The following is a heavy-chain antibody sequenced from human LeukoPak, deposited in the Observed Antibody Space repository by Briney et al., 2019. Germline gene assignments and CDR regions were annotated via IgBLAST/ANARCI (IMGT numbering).Heavy chain of an antibody. V-gene: IGHV5-51*01. D-gene: IGHD3-22*01. J-gene: IGHJ4*02. CDR1: GYSFTSYW. Sequence: GESLKISCKGSGYSFTSYWIGWVRQMPGKGLEWMGIIYPGDSDTRYSPSFLGQVTISADKSISTAYLQWSSLKAPDTAMYYCALTYYYDSSAPRYFDYWGQGTLVTVSS. CDR2: IYPGDSDT. CDR3: ALTYYYDSSAPRYFDY.